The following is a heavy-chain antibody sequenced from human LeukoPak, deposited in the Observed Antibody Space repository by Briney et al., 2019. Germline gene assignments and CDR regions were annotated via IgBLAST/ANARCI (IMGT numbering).Heavy chain of an antibody. CDR1: GYTFTSYG. CDR3: ARGRVSYGSGVDGMDV. CDR2: ISAYSGNT. V-gene: IGHV1-18*01. J-gene: IGHJ6*02. D-gene: IGHD3-10*01. Sequence: ASVKVSCKASGYTFTSYGVSWVRQAPGQGLEWMGWISAYSGNTNYAQKLQGRVTMTTDTSTSTAYMELRSLRSDDTAVYYCARGRVSYGSGVDGMDVWGQGTTVTVSS.